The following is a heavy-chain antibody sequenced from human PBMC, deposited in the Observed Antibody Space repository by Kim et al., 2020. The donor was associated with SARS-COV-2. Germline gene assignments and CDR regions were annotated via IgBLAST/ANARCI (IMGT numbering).Heavy chain of an antibody. Sequence: GGSLRLSCAASGFSFDDYAMHWVRQAPGKGLEWVSLISGDGRKTYYAGSVRGRFTVSRDNTKNSLYLQMNSLRNEDTALYYCAKWEGDRTGYYYHGLDVWGQEPTVTVSS. CDR2: ISGDGRKT. CDR3: AKWEGDRTGYYYHGLDV. D-gene: IGHD3-9*01. J-gene: IGHJ6*02. CDR1: GFSFDDYA. V-gene: IGHV3-43*02.